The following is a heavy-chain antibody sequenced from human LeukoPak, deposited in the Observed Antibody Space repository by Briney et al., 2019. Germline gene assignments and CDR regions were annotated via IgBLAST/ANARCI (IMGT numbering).Heavy chain of an antibody. Sequence: SETLSLTCTISGDSITSSYWSWIRHSPGKGLEWIGYIRYTGDTNYNPSFRRRVTISVDTSKNQLFLNLNSVTTAGTAIYYCAKVPPQRCPGDTCYPIFEYWGQGTLVTVSS. V-gene: IGHV4-59*12. CDR1: GDSITSSY. J-gene: IGHJ4*02. CDR3: AKVPPQRCPGDTCYPIFEY. CDR2: IRYTGDT. D-gene: IGHD2-15*01.